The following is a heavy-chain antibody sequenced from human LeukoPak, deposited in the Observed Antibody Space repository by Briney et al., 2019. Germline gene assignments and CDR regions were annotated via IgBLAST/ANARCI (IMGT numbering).Heavy chain of an antibody. J-gene: IGHJ5*02. CDR1: GYSFTSNY. Sequence: ASVKVSCKASGYSFTSNYIHWVRQAPGQGLEWMGWVSTNNDKANYAQKLQGRVTMTTDTSTSTAYMELRSLSSDDTAVYYCARVVTGYYRLDPWGLGTLVTVSS. V-gene: IGHV1-18*04. CDR3: ARVVTGYYRLDP. CDR2: VSTNNDKA. D-gene: IGHD3-9*01.